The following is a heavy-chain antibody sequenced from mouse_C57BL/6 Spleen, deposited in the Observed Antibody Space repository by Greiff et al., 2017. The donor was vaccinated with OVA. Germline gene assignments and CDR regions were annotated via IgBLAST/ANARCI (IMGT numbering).Heavy chain of an antibody. CDR1: GFTFSDYG. J-gene: IGHJ1*03. CDR3: ARLNWDWYFDV. D-gene: IGHD4-1*01. Sequence: EVKLVESGGGLVKPGGSLKLSCAASGFTFSDYGMHWVRQAPEKGLEWVAYISSGSSTIYYADTVKGRFTISRDNAKNTLFLQMTSLRSEDTAMYYCARLNWDWYFDVWGTGTTVTVSS. CDR2: ISSGSSTI. V-gene: IGHV5-17*01.